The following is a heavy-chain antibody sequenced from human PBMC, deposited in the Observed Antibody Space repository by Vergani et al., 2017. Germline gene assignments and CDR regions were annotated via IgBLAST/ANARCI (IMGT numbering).Heavy chain of an antibody. D-gene: IGHD3-16*01. V-gene: IGHV4-59*01. Sequence: QVQLQESGPGLVKPSETLSLTFTVSGGSISTYYWGWIRQPPWKGLECIGYIYYSGTTNYNPSLKSRVTISLDTSKNQFSLRLSSVTAADTAVYYCARVDVWGSADYWGQGTLVTVSS. J-gene: IGHJ4*02. CDR3: ARVDVWGSADY. CDR1: GGSISTYY. CDR2: IYYSGTT.